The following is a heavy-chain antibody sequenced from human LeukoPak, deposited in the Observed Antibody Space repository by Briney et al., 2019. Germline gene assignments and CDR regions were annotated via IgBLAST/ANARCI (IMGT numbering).Heavy chain of an antibody. J-gene: IGHJ5*02. CDR2: ISAYNGNT. Sequence: ASVKVSCKASGYTFTSYGISWVRQAPGQGHEWMGWISAYNGNTNYAQKLQGRVTMTTDTSTSTAYMELRSLRSDDTAVYYCASVDLQDGTHGWLDPWGQGTLVTVSS. D-gene: IGHD4-11*01. CDR3: ASVDLQDGTHGWLDP. CDR1: GYTFTSYG. V-gene: IGHV1-18*01.